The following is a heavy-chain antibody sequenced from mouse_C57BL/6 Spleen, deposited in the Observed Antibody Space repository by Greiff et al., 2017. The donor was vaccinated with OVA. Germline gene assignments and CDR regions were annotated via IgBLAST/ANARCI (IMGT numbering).Heavy chain of an antibody. Sequence: EVQLQQSGPELVKPGASVKMSCKASGYTFTDYNMHWVKQSHGKSLEWIGYINPNNGGTSYNQKFKGKATLTVNKSSSTAYMELRSLTSEDSAVYYCARRDDGYYLSFYAMDYWGQGTSVTVSS. CDR2: INPNNGGT. CDR1: GYTFTDYN. J-gene: IGHJ4*01. V-gene: IGHV1-22*01. D-gene: IGHD2-3*01. CDR3: ARRDDGYYLSFYAMDY.